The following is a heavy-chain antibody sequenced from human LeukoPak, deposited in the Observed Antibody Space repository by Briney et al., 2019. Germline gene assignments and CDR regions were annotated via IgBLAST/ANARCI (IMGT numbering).Heavy chain of an antibody. V-gene: IGHV1-69*06. CDR2: IIPIFGTA. CDR1: GGTFSSYA. J-gene: IGHJ4*02. CDR3: AREGSAGYCSGGSCQQASLLFDY. Sequence: GASVKVSCKASGGTFSSYAISWVRQAPGQGLEWMGGIIPIFGTANYAQKFQGRVTITADKSTSTAYMELSSLRSEDTAVYYCAREGSAGYCSGGSCQQASLLFDYWGQGTLVTVSS. D-gene: IGHD2-15*01.